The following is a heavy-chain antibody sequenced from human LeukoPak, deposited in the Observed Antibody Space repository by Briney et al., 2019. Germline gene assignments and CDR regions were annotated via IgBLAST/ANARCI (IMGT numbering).Heavy chain of an antibody. D-gene: IGHD4-17*01. CDR3: ARDDGHGDAHTWGRGRYNWFDP. V-gene: IGHV3-21*01. Sequence: GGSLRLSCAASGFTFSNYSMNWVRQAPGKGLEWVSSISSSSSYIYYADSVKGRFTISRDNAKNSLYLQMNSLRAEDTAVYYCARDDGHGDAHTWGRGRYNWFDPWGQGTLVTVSS. J-gene: IGHJ5*02. CDR1: GFTFSNYS. CDR2: ISSSSSYI.